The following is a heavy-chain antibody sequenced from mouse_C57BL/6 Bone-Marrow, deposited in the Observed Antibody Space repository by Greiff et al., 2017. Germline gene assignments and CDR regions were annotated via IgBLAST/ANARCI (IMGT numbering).Heavy chain of an antibody. CDR2: IDPENGDT. J-gene: IGHJ1*03. CDR3: TDYYGSSFRGYFDV. D-gene: IGHD1-1*01. V-gene: IGHV14-4*01. CDR1: GFNIQDDY. Sequence: VQLQQSGAELVRPGASVKLSCTASGFNIQDDYMHWVKQRPEQGLEWIGWIDPENGDTEYASKFQGKATITADTSSNTAYLQLSSLTSEDTAVYYCTDYYGSSFRGYFDVWGTGTTVTVSS.